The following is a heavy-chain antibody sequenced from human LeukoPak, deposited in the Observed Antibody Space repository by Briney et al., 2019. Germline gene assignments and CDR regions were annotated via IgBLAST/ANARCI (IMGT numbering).Heavy chain of an antibody. CDR3: AINPLPSGSYYVWYYFDY. CDR2: INPNSGGT. D-gene: IGHD1-26*01. CDR1: GYTFTGYY. Sequence: ASVKVSCKASGYTFTGYYMHWVRQAPGQGLEWMGWINPNSGGTNYAQKFQGRVTMTRDTSISTAYMELSRLRSDDTAVYYCAINPLPSGSYYVWYYFDYWGQGTLVTVSS. J-gene: IGHJ4*02. V-gene: IGHV1-2*02.